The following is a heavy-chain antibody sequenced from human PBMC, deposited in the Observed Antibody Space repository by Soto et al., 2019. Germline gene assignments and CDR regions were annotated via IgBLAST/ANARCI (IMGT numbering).Heavy chain of an antibody. D-gene: IGHD3-22*01. CDR2: IWYDGSNK. V-gene: IGHV3-33*08. CDR1: GFTFSSYW. CDR3: ARDRYYYDSSGYFDY. Sequence: GGSLRLSCAASGFTFSSYWMHWVRQAPGKGLEWVAVIWYDGSNKYYADSVKGRFTISRDNSKNTLYLQMNSLRAEDTAVYYCARDRYYYDSSGYFDYWGQGTLVTVSS. J-gene: IGHJ4*02.